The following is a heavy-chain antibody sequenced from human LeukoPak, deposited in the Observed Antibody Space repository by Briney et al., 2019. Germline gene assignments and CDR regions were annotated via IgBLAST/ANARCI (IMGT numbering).Heavy chain of an antibody. CDR1: GFTFSSYS. CDR2: ISSSSSYI. D-gene: IGHD6-13*01. J-gene: IGHJ5*02. V-gene: IGHV3-21*01. CDR3: ARDRLAAVNWFDP. Sequence: GGSLRLSCAASGFTFSSYSMNWVRQAPGKALEWVSSISSSSSYIYYADSVKGRFTISRDNAKNSLYLQMNSLRAEDTAVYYCARDRLAAVNWFDPWGQGTLVTVSS.